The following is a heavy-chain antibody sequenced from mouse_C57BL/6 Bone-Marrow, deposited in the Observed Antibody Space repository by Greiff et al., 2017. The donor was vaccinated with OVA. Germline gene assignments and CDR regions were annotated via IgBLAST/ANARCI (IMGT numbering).Heavy chain of an antibody. J-gene: IGHJ4*01. D-gene: IGHD1-1*01. Sequence: EVQLQQSGAELVRPGASVKLSCTASGFNIKDDYMHWVKQRPEQGLEWIGWIDPENGDTEYASKFQGKATITADPSSNTAYLQLSSLTCEDTAVYYCTTDITTGVAKNAMDHWGQGTSVTVSS. CDR2: IDPENGDT. CDR1: GFNIKDDY. V-gene: IGHV14-4*01. CDR3: TTDITTGVAKNAMDH.